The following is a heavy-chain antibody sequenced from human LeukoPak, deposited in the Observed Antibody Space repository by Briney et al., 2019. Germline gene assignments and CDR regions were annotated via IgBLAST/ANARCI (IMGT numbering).Heavy chain of an antibody. D-gene: IGHD3-16*01. J-gene: IGHJ4*02. CDR2: IKGDGSEK. CDR3: ARGGFGYVCFDY. V-gene: IGHV3-7*01. Sequence: GGSLRLSCAASGFTFSAYWMSWVRQAPGKGLEWVAHIKGDGSEKYSVDSVKGRFTISRDNAKSSLYLQMNSLRAEDTALYYCARGGFGYVCFDYWGQGGLVTVSS. CDR1: GFTFSAYW.